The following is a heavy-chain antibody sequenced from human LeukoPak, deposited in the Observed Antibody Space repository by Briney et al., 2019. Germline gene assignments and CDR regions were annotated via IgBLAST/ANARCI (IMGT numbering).Heavy chain of an antibody. CDR1: GYTFTAYY. J-gene: IGHJ4*02. D-gene: IGHD5-12*01. CDR2: INPTSGGT. CDR3: ARAYEFDY. Sequence: ASVKVSCKASGYTFTAYYIHWVRQAPGQGLEWMGWINPTSGGTDYAQKFQGRVTMTSDTSINTAYMELSRLTSDDTAIYYYARAYEFDYWGQGTLVTVSS. V-gene: IGHV1-2*02.